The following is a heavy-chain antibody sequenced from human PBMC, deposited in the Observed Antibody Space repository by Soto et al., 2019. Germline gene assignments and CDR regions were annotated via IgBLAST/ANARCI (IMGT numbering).Heavy chain of an antibody. CDR1: GGSLSSSRFY. CDR3: ARHPATVTNWYFDL. D-gene: IGHD4-17*01. Sequence: LGTPSPPPPVSGGSLSSSRFYLGWVRPPPGKGLEWIGSIYYSGSTYYNPSLKSRVTISVDTSKNQFSLKLSSVTAADTAVYYCARHPATVTNWYFDLWGRGTLVTVSS. J-gene: IGHJ2*01. V-gene: IGHV4-39*01. CDR2: IYYSGST.